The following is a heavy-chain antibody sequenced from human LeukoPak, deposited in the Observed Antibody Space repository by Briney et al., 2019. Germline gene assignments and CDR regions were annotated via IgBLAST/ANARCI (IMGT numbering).Heavy chain of an antibody. V-gene: IGHV3-48*03. CDR2: ISSSGSSI. CDR1: GFTFSSYE. D-gene: IGHD3-16*02. Sequence: GGSLRLSCAASGFTFSSYEMNWVRQAPGKGLDWVSYISSSGSSIYYADSVKGRFTISRDNAKNSLYLQMNSLRAEDKAVYYCASPRDDDVWGSYRPLDYWGQGTLVTVSS. CDR3: ASPRDDDVWGSYRPLDY. J-gene: IGHJ4*02.